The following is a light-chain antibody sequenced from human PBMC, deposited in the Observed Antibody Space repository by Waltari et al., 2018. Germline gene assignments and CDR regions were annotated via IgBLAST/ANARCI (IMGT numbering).Light chain of an antibody. CDR1: SSSVGGYHY. J-gene: IGLJ3*02. CDR3: SSYTSSSTWV. CDR2: DVS. V-gene: IGLV2-14*03. Sequence: QSALTQPAPESGSPAQSITISCTGTSSSVGGYHYVSWYQHHPGKAPKLMIYDVSKRPSGVSNRFSGSKSGNTASLTISGLQAEDEADYYCSSYTSSSTWVFGGGTKLTVL.